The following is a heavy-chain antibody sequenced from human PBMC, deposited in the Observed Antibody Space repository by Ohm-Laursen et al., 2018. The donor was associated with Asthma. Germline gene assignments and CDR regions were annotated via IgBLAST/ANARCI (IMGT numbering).Heavy chain of an antibody. Sequence: GSLRLSCTASGFTFSTYWMHWVRQAPGKGLVWVSRVYGDGSNTIYADSVKGRFTISRDNAENTLYLQMNSLRAEDTAVYYCTRGGHYGSYFDYWGQGTQVTVSS. D-gene: IGHD4-17*01. CDR3: TRGGHYGSYFDY. CDR1: GFTFSTYW. J-gene: IGHJ4*02. V-gene: IGHV3-74*01. CDR2: VYGDGSNT.